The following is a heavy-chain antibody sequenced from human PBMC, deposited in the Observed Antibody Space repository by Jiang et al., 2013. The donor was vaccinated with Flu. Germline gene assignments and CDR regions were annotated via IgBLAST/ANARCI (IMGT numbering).Heavy chain of an antibody. CDR2: IYHSGST. V-gene: IGHV4-30-2*01. CDR3: ARALVVPAATYWYFDL. J-gene: IGHJ2*01. CDR1: GGSISSGGYS. Sequence: GPGLVKPSQTLSLTCAVSGGSISSGGYSWSWIRQPPGKGLEWIGYIYHSGSTYYNPSLKSRVTISVDRSKNQFSLKLSSVTAADTAVYYCARALVVPAATYWYFDLWGRGTLVTVSS. D-gene: IGHD2-2*01.